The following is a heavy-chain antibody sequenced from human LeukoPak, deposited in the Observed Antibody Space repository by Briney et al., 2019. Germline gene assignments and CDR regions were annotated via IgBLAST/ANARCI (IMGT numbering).Heavy chain of an antibody. D-gene: IGHD4-23*01. J-gene: IGHJ5*02. Sequence: ASVKVSCKASGYTFTSYDINWVRQATGQGLEWMGWMNPNSGNTGYAQKFQGRVTMTRDTSTSTVYMELSSLRSEDTAVYYCARVGRDYGGNSGEGSPFDPWGQGTLVTVSS. CDR3: ARVGRDYGGNSGEGSPFDP. CDR1: GYTFTSYD. V-gene: IGHV1-8*01. CDR2: MNPNSGNT.